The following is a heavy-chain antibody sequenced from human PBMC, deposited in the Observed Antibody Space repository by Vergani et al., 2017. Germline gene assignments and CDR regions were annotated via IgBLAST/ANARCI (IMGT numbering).Heavy chain of an antibody. CDR2: IIPIFGTA. D-gene: IGHD5-18*01. J-gene: IGHJ4*02. Sequence: QVQLVQSGAEVKKPGSSVKVSCKASGGTFSSYAISWVRQAPGQGLEWMGGIIPIFGTANYAQKFQGRVTITPDESTSTAYRELSRLRSEDTAVYYGSRGGWGYSYGPGYWGQGTLVTVSS. CDR3: SRGGWGYSYGPGY. V-gene: IGHV1-69*13. CDR1: GGTFSSYA.